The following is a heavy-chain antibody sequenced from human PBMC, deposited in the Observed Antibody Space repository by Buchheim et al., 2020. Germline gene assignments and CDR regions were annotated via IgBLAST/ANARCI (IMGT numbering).Heavy chain of an antibody. Sequence: EVQLVESGGGSVQPGGSLIVSCAASGFTLSNYWMHWVRQAPGKGLVWVSRINSDGSSTTYADSVKGRFTISRDNAKNTLYLPMNSLRGEDTAVYYCARGGGYCSGGSCYAWTALDVWGQGTT. CDR2: INSDGSST. J-gene: IGHJ6*02. V-gene: IGHV3-74*01. CDR1: GFTLSNYW. D-gene: IGHD2-15*01. CDR3: ARGGGYCSGGSCYAWTALDV.